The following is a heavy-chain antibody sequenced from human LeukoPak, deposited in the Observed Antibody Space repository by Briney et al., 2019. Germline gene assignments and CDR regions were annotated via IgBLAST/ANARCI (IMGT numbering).Heavy chain of an antibody. CDR2: VSSDGHST. J-gene: IGHJ3*02. V-gene: IGHV3-64D*06. D-gene: IGHD4-17*01. CDR1: GFTFSSYS. Sequence: GGSLRLSCSASGFTFSSYSMHWVRQAPGKGLEYVSAVSSDGHSTRYADSVKGRFTISRDNSKNTLYLQMSSLRAEDTAVYYCAKDYDYGDYVYAFDIWGQGTMVTVSS. CDR3: AKDYDYGDYVYAFDI.